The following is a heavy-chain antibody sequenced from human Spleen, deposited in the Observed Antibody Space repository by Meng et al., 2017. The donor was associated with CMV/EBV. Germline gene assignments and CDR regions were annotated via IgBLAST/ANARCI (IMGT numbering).Heavy chain of an antibody. J-gene: IGHJ6*02. V-gene: IGHV1-8*01. CDR3: ARGRTIFGVVSYNYYYYGMDV. CDR1: GYTFTSYD. CDR2: MNPNRGNT. D-gene: IGHD3-3*01. Sequence: ASVKVSCKASGYTFTSYDINWVRQATGQGLEWMGWMNPNRGNTGYAQKFKGRVTMTRDTSTSTVYMELSSLRSEDTAVYYCARGRTIFGVVSYNYYYYGMDVWGQGTTVTVSS.